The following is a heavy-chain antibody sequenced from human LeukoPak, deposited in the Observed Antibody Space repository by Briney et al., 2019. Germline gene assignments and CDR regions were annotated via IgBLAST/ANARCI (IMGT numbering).Heavy chain of an antibody. V-gene: IGHV3-21*01. CDR1: GFTFSSYS. CDR3: AGGYTAMANWFDP. D-gene: IGHD5-18*01. J-gene: IGHJ5*02. Sequence: GGSLRLSCAASGFTFSSYSMNWVRQAPGKGLEWVSSISSSSSYIYYAGSVKGRFTISRDNAKNSLYLQMNSLRAEDTAVYYCAGGYTAMANWFDPWGQGTLVTVSS. CDR2: ISSSSSYI.